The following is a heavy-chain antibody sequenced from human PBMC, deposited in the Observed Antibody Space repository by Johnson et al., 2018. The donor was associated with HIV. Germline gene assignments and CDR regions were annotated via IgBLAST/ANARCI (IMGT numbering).Heavy chain of an antibody. J-gene: IGHJ3*02. D-gene: IGHD2-21*02. CDR3: ARSVVVTAQSGIYAFDI. V-gene: IGHV3-33*08. CDR2: IRYDGSNK. Sequence: QMLLVESGGGVVQPGRSLRASCAASGFGFSRYVMHWVRQAPGKGLEWVAFIRYDGSNKYYADSVKGRFTISRDNAKNSLYLQMNSLRAEDTAVYYCARSVVVTAQSGIYAFDIWGQGTMVTVSS. CDR1: GFGFSRYV.